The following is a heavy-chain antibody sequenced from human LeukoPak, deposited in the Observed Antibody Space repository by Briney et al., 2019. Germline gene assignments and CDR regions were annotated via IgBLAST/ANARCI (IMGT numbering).Heavy chain of an antibody. J-gene: IGHJ4*02. V-gene: IGHV1-8*01. CDR1: GYTFITHD. D-gene: IGHD1-1*01. CDR2: MNPSSGNT. Sequence: ASVKVSCKPSGYTFITHDINWVRRATGQGLEWMGWMNPSSGNTGYAQKFQGRVTMTRDTSINTAYLEFYSLTSEDTAVYYCARGYSPSMRTTGNDYWGQGTLVTVSS. CDR3: ARGYSPSMRTTGNDY.